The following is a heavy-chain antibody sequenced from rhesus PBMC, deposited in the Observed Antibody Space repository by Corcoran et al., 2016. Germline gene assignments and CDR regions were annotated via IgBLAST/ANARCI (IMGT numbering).Heavy chain of an antibody. CDR2: IYGSGGSN. Sequence: QVQLQESGPGLVKPSETLSLTCAVSGGSIRVYHYWSWIRQPPGKGLEWIGGIYGSGGSNYLNPSLKSRVTLSVETSKKQFSRKLSSVTAADTAVYYCASSLGAYWGQGVLVTVSS. CDR1: GGSIRVYHY. D-gene: IGHD1-44*02. CDR3: ASSLGAY. V-gene: IGHV4S14*01. J-gene: IGHJ4*01.